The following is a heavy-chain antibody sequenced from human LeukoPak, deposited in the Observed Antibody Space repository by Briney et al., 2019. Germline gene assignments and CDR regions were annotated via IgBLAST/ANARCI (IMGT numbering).Heavy chain of an antibody. CDR1: GGSISSYY. CDR3: ARGGGPPSYFDY. CDR2: IYYSGIT. Sequence: SETLSLTCTVSGGSISSYYWSWIRQPPGKALEWIGYIYYSGITNYNPSLKSRGTISLDTSRNQFSLKLSSVTAADTAVYYCARGGGPPSYFDYWGQGTLVSGSS. D-gene: IGHD3-16*01. J-gene: IGHJ4*02. V-gene: IGHV4-59*01.